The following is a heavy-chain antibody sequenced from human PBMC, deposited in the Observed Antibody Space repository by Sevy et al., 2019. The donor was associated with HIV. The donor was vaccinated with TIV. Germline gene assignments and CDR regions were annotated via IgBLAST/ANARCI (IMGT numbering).Heavy chain of an antibody. Sequence: GGSLRLSCAASGFTFDDYAMHWVRQAPGKGLEWVSGISWNSGSIGYADSVKSRFTNSRDNAKNSLYLQMNSLRAEDTALYYCAKDRAAGTSYGMDVWGQGTTVTVSS. CDR3: AKDRAAGTSYGMDV. J-gene: IGHJ6*02. D-gene: IGHD6-13*01. CDR2: ISWNSGSI. V-gene: IGHV3-9*01. CDR1: GFTFDDYA.